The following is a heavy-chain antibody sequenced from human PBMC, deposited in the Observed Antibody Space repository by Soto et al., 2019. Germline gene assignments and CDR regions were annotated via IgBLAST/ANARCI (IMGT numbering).Heavy chain of an antibody. V-gene: IGHV1-24*01. CDR1: GYTLTELS. Sequence: ASVKVSCKVSGYTLTELSMHWVRQAPGKGLEWMGGFDPEDGETIYAQKFQGRVTMTRDTSTSTVYMELSSLRSEDTAVYYCATSATYYDFWSGYYTGAHNYYGMDVWGQGTTVTVSS. D-gene: IGHD3-3*01. CDR2: FDPEDGET. J-gene: IGHJ6*02. CDR3: ATSATYYDFWSGYYTGAHNYYGMDV.